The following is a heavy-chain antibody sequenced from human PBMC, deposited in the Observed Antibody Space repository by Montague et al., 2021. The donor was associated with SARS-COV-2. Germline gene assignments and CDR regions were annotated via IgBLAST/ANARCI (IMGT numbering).Heavy chain of an antibody. CDR2: ICHSGST. J-gene: IGHJ4*02. Sequence: SETLSLTCTVSGYSISSGYYWGWIRQPPGKGLEWIGSICHSGSTYYNPSLKSRVTISVDTSKNRFSLKLSSVTAADTAVYYCARSQDCSTTSCHFDYWGQGTLVTVSS. D-gene: IGHD2-2*01. CDR3: ARSQDCSTTSCHFDY. V-gene: IGHV4-38-2*02. CDR1: GYSISSGYY.